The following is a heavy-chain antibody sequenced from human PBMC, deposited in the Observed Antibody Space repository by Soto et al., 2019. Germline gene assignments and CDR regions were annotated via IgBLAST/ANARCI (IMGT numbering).Heavy chain of an antibody. CDR3: ARVSSSWGLVNYFDY. CDR2: IYYSGST. Sequence: QVQLQESGPGLVKPSETLSLTCTVSGGSVSSGSYYWSWIRQPTGKGLECIGYIYYSGSTNYNPSLKSRVTISVDTSKNQFSLKLSSVTAADTAVYYCARVSSSWGLVNYFDYWGPGTLVTVSS. D-gene: IGHD6-13*01. V-gene: IGHV4-61*01. CDR1: GGSVSSGSYY. J-gene: IGHJ4*02.